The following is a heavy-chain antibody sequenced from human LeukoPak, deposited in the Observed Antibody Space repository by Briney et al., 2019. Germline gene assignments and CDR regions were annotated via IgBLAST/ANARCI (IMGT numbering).Heavy chain of an antibody. D-gene: IGHD4-23*01. CDR1: GFTFSSYG. CDR2: ISYDGSNK. J-gene: IGHJ4*02. V-gene: IGHV3-30*18. CDR3: AKDQYGGNSFDY. Sequence: GGSLRLSSAASGFTFSSYGMHWVRQAPGKGLEWMAVISYDGSNKYYADSVKDRFTISRDNSKNTLYLQMNSLRAEDTAVYYCAKDQYGGNSFDYWGQGTLVTVSS.